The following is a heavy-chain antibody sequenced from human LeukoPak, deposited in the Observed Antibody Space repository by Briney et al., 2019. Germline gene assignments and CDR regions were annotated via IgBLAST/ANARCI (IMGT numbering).Heavy chain of an antibody. CDR3: AAEKRLYCSGGACYPDAFDI. Sequence: SVKVSCKASGIPFMSSAVQWVRQARGQRLEWIGWIVVGSGVTNYAQKFLERVTITRDMSTSTVFMELSSLRSEDTALYYCAAEKRLYCSGGACYPDAFDIWGQGTMVTVSS. CDR1: GIPFMSSA. CDR2: IVVGSGVT. D-gene: IGHD2-15*01. V-gene: IGHV1-58*01. J-gene: IGHJ3*02.